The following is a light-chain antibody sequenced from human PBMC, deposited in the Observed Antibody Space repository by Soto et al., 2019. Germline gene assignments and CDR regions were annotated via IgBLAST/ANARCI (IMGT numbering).Light chain of an antibody. CDR2: AAS. CDR3: QTYYSYLCQ. V-gene: IGKV1-8*01. J-gene: IGKJ1*01. CDR1: QGISSY. Sequence: AIRMTQSPSSLSASTGDRVTITCRASQGISSYLAWYQQKPGKAPKLLIYAASTLQSGVPSRFSGSGSGTDFTLTISCLQSDAFETDYSQTYYSYLCQFGQGT.